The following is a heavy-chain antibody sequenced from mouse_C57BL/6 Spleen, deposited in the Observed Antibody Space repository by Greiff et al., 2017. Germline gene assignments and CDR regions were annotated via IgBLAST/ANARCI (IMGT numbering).Heavy chain of an antibody. Sequence: VQLQESGPELVKPGASVKIPCKASGYTFTDYNMDWVKQSHGKSLEWIGDINPNNGGTIYNQKFKGKATLTVDKSSSTAYMELRSLTSEDTAVYYCASGGYYYGSSHWYFDVWGTGTTVTVSS. V-gene: IGHV1-18*01. CDR3: ASGGYYYGSSHWYFDV. J-gene: IGHJ1*03. D-gene: IGHD1-1*01. CDR1: GYTFTDYN. CDR2: INPNNGGT.